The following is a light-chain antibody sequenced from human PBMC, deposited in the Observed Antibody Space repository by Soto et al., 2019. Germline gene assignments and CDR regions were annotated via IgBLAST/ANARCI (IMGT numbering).Light chain of an antibody. CDR3: QHYNSYSEA. CDR1: QSISSW. CDR2: KAS. V-gene: IGKV1-5*03. J-gene: IGKJ1*01. Sequence: DIQMTQSPSTLSASVGDRVTIICRASQSISSWLAWYQQKPGKAPKLLIYKASTLKSGVPSRFSGSGSGTEFTLTISSLQPDDFATYYRQHYNSYSEAFGQGTKVDI.